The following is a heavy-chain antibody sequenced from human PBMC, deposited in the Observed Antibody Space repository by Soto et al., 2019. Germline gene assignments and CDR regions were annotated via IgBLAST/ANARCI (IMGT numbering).Heavy chain of an antibody. J-gene: IGHJ3*02. D-gene: IGHD2-2*01. CDR2: ISSSSSYI. CDR3: ARGNRAGGRYCSSTSCYLAGNDAFDI. CDR1: GFTFSSYS. Sequence: GGSLRLSCAASGFTFSSYSMNWVRQAPGKGLEWVSSISSSSSYIYYADSVKGRFTISRDNAKNSLYLQMNSLRAEDTAVYYCARGNRAGGRYCSSTSCYLAGNDAFDIWGQGTMVTVSS. V-gene: IGHV3-21*01.